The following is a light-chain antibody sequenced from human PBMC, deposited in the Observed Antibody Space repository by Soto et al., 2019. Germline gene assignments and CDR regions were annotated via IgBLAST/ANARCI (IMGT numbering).Light chain of an antibody. CDR3: GADHGSGSNFGRV. Sequence: QPVLTQPPSASASLGASVTLTCTLSSAYSNYKVEWYQQRPGKGPRFVMRVGTGGIVGSKGDGIPDRFSGLGSGLTRYLSIKNIQEEDESDYHCGADHGSGSNFGRVFGGGTKLTVL. V-gene: IGLV9-49*01. CDR2: VGTGGIVG. CDR1: SAYSNYK. J-gene: IGLJ3*02.